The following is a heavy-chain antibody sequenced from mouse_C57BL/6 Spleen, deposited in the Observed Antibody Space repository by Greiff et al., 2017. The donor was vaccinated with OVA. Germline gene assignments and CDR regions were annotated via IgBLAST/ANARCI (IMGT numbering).Heavy chain of an antibody. CDR2: IDPNSGGT. CDR3: GGGYYGNYYAMDY. Sequence: VQLQQPGAELVKPGASVKLSCKASGYTFTSYWMHWVKQRPGRGLEWIGRIDPNSGGTKYNEKFKSKATLTVDKPSSTAYMQRSSLTSEDSAVXYCGGGYYGNYYAMDYWGQGTSVTVSS. J-gene: IGHJ4*01. V-gene: IGHV1-72*01. CDR1: GYTFTSYW. D-gene: IGHD1-1*01.